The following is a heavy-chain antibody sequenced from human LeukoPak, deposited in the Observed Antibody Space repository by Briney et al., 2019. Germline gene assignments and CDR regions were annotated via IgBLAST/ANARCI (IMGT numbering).Heavy chain of an antibody. Sequence: ASVKVSCKASGYTFTAYYMHWVRQAPGQGLEWMGIINPSGGSTSYAQKFQGRVTMTRDTSTSTVYMELSSLRSEDTAVYYCASGGGSPGRAFDIWGQGTMVTVSS. D-gene: IGHD2-15*01. CDR1: GYTFTAYY. CDR2: INPSGGST. CDR3: ASGGGSPGRAFDI. V-gene: IGHV1-46*01. J-gene: IGHJ3*02.